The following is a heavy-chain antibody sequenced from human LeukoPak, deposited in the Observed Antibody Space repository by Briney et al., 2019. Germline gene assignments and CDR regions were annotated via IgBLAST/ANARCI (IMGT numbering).Heavy chain of an antibody. D-gene: IGHD5-24*01. CDR3: AREGLSTAEMATIPFDY. Sequence: ASVKVSCKASGYTFTSYYMHWVRQAPGQGLEWMGIINPSGGSTSYAQKFQGRVTMTRDTPTSTVYMELSSLRSEDTAVYYCAREGLSTAEMATIPFDYWGQGTLVTVSS. J-gene: IGHJ4*02. V-gene: IGHV1-46*01. CDR1: GYTFTSYY. CDR2: INPSGGST.